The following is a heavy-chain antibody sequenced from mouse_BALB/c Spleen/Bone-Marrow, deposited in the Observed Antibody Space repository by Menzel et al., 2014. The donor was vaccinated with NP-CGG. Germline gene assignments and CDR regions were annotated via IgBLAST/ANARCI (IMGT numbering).Heavy chain of an antibody. J-gene: IGHJ4*01. D-gene: IGHD3-3*01. CDR3: ARRDDAMDY. CDR2: INPGSGGT. CDR1: GYAFTNYL. Sequence: VQLQQSGAELVRPGTSVKVSCKASGYAFTNYLIEWVKQRPGQGLGWIGVINPGSGGTNYNEKFKGKATLTADKSSSTAYMQLSSLTSDDSAVYFCARRDDAMDYWGQGTSVTVSS. V-gene: IGHV1-54*03.